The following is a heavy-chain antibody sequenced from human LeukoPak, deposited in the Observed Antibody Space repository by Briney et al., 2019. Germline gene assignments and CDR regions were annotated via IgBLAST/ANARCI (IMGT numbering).Heavy chain of an antibody. Sequence: ASVKVSCKVSGYTLTELSMHWVRQAPGKGHEWMGGFDPEDGETIYAQKFQGRVTMTEDTSTDTAYMELSSLRSEDTAVYYCATDRGYSSALTPLQHWGQGTLVTVSS. CDR1: GYTLTELS. CDR2: FDPEDGET. CDR3: ATDRGYSSALTPLQH. D-gene: IGHD6-19*01. V-gene: IGHV1-24*01. J-gene: IGHJ1*01.